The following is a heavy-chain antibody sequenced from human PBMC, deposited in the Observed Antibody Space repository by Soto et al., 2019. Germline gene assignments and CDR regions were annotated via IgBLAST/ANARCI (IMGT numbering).Heavy chain of an antibody. CDR3: ASQYSSSPEFDY. CDR1: GYTFTSYD. J-gene: IGHJ4*02. CDR2: MNPNSGNT. V-gene: IGHV1-8*01. D-gene: IGHD6-6*01. Sequence: GASVKVSCKASGYTFTSYDINWVRQATGQGLEWMGWMNPNSGNTGYAQKFQGRVTMTRNTSISTAYMELSSLRSEDTAVYYCASQYSSSPEFDYWGQGTLVTVSS.